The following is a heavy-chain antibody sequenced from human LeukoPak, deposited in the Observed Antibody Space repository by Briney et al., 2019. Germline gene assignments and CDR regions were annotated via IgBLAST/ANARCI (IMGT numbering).Heavy chain of an antibody. CDR2: ISGSGGST. J-gene: IGHJ4*02. D-gene: IGHD1-26*01. Sequence: PGGSLRLSCAASGFTFSSYAMSWVRQAPGKGLEWVSAISGSGGSTYYADSVKGRFTISRDNSENTLFLQMNSLRAEDTAVYYCAKAGGFSGSYDWGQGTLVTVSS. CDR1: GFTFSSYA. CDR3: AKAGGFSGSYD. V-gene: IGHV3-23*01.